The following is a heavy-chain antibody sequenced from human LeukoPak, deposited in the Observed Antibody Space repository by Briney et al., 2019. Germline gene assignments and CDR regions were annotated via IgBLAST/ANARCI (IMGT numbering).Heavy chain of an antibody. D-gene: IGHD4-23*01. CDR1: GGSISSYY. J-gene: IGHJ3*02. CDR2: IYYSGST. Sequence: SETLSLTCTVSGGSISSYYWSWIRQPPGKGLEWIGYIYYSGSTNYNPSLKSRVTISVDTSKNQFSLKLSSVTAADTAVYYCARHLRWSEAFDIWGQGTMVTVSS. CDR3: ARHLRWSEAFDI. V-gene: IGHV4-59*08.